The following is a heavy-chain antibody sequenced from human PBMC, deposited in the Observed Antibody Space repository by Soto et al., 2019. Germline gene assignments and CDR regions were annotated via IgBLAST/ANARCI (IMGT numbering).Heavy chain of an antibody. V-gene: IGHV3-49*03. CDR1: GFTFGDYA. Sequence: GGSLRLSCTASGFTFGDYAMSWFRQAPGKGLEWVGFIRSKAYGGTTEYAASVKGRFTISRDDSKSIAYLQMNSLKTEDTAVYYCTREERYAGLYYYYGMDVWGQGTTVTVSS. D-gene: IGHD3-16*01. CDR3: TREERYAGLYYYYGMDV. CDR2: IRSKAYGGTT. J-gene: IGHJ6*02.